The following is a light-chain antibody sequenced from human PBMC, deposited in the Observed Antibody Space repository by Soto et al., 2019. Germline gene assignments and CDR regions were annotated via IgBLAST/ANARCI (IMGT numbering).Light chain of an antibody. CDR1: SSDVGRYNY. CDR2: EVT. CDR3: SSYAGNNNVV. Sequence: QSALTQPPSASGSPGQSVTISCTGASSDVGRYNYVSWYQQHPGKAPQLMIYEVTKRPSGVPDRFSGSKSGNTASLTVSGLQAEDEADYYCSSYAGNNNVVFGGGTKLTVL. J-gene: IGLJ2*01. V-gene: IGLV2-8*01.